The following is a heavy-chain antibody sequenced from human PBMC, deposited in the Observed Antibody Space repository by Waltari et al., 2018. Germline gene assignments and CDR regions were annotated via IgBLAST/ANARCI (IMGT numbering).Heavy chain of an antibody. Sequence: QLQLQESGPGLVKPSETLSLTCTVSGGSISSSSYYWGWIRQPPGKGLEWIGSIYYSGRTSNNPSLKSRVTISVDTSKNQFSLKLSSVTAADTAVYYCASLWFREPPWLWGQGTLVTVSS. CDR1: GGSISSSSYY. J-gene: IGHJ4*02. CDR3: ASLWFREPPWL. D-gene: IGHD3-10*01. CDR2: IYYSGRT. V-gene: IGHV4-39*07.